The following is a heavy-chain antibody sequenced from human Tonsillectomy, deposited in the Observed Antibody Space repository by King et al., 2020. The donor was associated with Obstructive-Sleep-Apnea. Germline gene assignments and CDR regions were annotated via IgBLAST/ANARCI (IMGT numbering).Heavy chain of an antibody. Sequence: VQLVESGRGLVQPGGSLRLSCAASGFTYNNYAMNWVRQAPGKGLAWVSGISGSGGNTYYADTVKGRFTISRDNSKNTLYLQMNSLRAEDTAVYYCAKPYYDFWSGYSETWFDSWGQGTLVTVSP. CDR3: AKPYYDFWSGYSETWFDS. D-gene: IGHD3-3*01. CDR1: GFTYNNYA. V-gene: IGHV3-23*04. CDR2: ISGSGGNT. J-gene: IGHJ5*01.